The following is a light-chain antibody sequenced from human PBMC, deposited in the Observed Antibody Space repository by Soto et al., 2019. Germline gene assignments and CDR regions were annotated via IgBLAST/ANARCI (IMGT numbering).Light chain of an antibody. Sequence: EIVLTQFPATLSLSPGERATLSCRASQSVSSYFAWYQQKPAQAPRLLIYDASNSATGIPARFSGSGSGTDFTLTISSLEPEDFAVYYCQQRSNWPPGVTFGGGTKVEIK. CDR3: QQRSNWPPGVT. V-gene: IGKV3-11*01. CDR1: QSVSSY. J-gene: IGKJ4*01. CDR2: DAS.